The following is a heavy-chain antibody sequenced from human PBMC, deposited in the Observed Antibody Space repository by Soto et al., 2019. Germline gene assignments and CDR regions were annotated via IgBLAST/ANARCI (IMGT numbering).Heavy chain of an antibody. Sequence: QVQLQESGPGLVKPSETLSLTCTVSGGSISSYYWSWTRQPAGKGLEWIGRIYTSGSTNYNPSLKSRVTMSVDMSKNQFSLKLSSVTAADTAVYYCARDVKAMIIGNAFDIWGQGTMVTVSS. CDR3: ARDVKAMIIGNAFDI. J-gene: IGHJ3*02. D-gene: IGHD5-18*01. V-gene: IGHV4-4*07. CDR2: IYTSGST. CDR1: GGSISSYY.